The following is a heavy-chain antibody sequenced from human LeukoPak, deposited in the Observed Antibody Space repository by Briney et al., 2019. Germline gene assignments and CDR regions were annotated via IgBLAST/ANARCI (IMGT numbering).Heavy chain of an antibody. Sequence: SETLSLTCTVSGGSISSYYWNWIRQPPGKGLEWIGYIYYSGSTNYNPSLKSRVTISVDTSKNQFSLKLSSVTAADTAVYYCARLGATPHLFDYWGQGTLVTVSS. CDR1: GGSISSYY. J-gene: IGHJ4*02. CDR2: IYYSGST. V-gene: IGHV4-59*01. CDR3: ARLGATPHLFDY. D-gene: IGHD1-26*01.